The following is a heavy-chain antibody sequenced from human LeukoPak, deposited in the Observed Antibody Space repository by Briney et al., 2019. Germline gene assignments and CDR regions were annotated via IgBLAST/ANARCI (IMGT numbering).Heavy chain of an antibody. CDR2: IYYSGST. CDR3: ARRYYDSSGYYYFDY. V-gene: IGHV4-59*01. Sequence: KASETLSLTCTVSGGSISSYYWSWIRQPPGKGLEWIGYIYYSGSTNYNPSLKSRVTISVDTSKNQFSLKLSSVTAADTAVYYCARRYYDSSGYYYFDYWGQGTLVTVSS. D-gene: IGHD3-22*01. J-gene: IGHJ4*02. CDR1: GGSISSYY.